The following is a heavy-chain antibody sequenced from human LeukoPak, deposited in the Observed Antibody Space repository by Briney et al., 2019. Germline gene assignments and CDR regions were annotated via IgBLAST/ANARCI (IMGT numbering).Heavy chain of an antibody. D-gene: IGHD3-9*01. CDR2: ISSSSSYI. CDR1: GFTFSIYG. Sequence: PGGTLRLSCAASGFTFSIYGMSWVRQAPGKGLEWVSSISSSSSYIYYADSVKGRFTISRDNAKNSLYLQMNSLRAEDTAVYYCARAPQSYDILTGYLAAPYYYYYYMDVWGKGTTVTVSS. CDR3: ARAPQSYDILTGYLAAPYYYYYYMDV. J-gene: IGHJ6*03. V-gene: IGHV3-21*01.